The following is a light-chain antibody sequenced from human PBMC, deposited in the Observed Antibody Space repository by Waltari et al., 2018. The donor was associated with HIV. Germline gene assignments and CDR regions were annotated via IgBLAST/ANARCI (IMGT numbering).Light chain of an antibody. J-gene: IGLJ1*01. CDR3: GTWDSSLNLYV. Sequence: QSVLTQPPSVSAAPGQKVSFSCPGGTSNLGNNYFPWYQQLPGRAPRLLIYDNEKRPSGIPDRFSASKAGMSATLDITGLQIVDEADYYCGTWDSSLNLYVFGPGTTVAVL. CDR1: TSNLGNNY. CDR2: DNE. V-gene: IGLV1-51*01.